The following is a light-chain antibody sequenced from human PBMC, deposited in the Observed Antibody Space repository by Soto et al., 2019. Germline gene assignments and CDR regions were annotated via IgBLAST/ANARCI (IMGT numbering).Light chain of an antibody. CDR2: DVS. CDR1: SSDVGGYDY. V-gene: IGLV2-14*01. J-gene: IGLJ3*02. Sequence: QSALTQPASVSGSPGQSIAISCTGTSSDVGGYDYVSWYQQHPGKAPKLIIYDVSVRPSGVSDRFSGSKSGNTASLTISGLQAEDEADYYCSSYTTSTTRVFGGGTKLTVL. CDR3: SSYTTSTTRV.